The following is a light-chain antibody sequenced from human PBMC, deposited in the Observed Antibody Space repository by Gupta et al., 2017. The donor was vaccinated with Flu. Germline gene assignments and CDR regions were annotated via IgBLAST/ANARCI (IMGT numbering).Light chain of an antibody. CDR3: AAWDDSLTALSADGSLTGLWV. CDR2: NDN. V-gene: IGLV1-44*01. Sequence: LIYNDNQRPSGVPDRFSGSKSGTSASLAIGGLQSEDEADYYCAAWDDSLTALSADGSLTGLWVFGGGTKLSVL. J-gene: IGLJ3*02.